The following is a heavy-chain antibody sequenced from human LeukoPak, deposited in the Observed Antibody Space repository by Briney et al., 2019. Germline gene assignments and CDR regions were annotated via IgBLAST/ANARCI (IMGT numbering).Heavy chain of an antibody. J-gene: IGHJ5*02. Sequence: ASVKVSCKASGYTFTSYGISWVRQAPGQGLEWMGWISAYNGNTNYAQKLQGRVTMTTDTSTSTAYMELRSLRSDDTAVYYCAGDQYHTIAAAGEMSNWFDPWGQGTLVTVSS. D-gene: IGHD6-13*01. CDR3: AGDQYHTIAAAGEMSNWFDP. CDR2: ISAYNGNT. CDR1: GYTFTSYG. V-gene: IGHV1-18*01.